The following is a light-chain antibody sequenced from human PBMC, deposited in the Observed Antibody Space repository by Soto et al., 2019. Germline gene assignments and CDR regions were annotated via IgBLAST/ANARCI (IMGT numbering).Light chain of an antibody. CDR2: DAS. CDR3: QQYDNSLT. V-gene: IGKV1-33*01. CDR1: QDISNY. Sequence: DIQMTQSPSSLSASVGDRVTITCQASQDISNYLNWYQQKPGKAPKLLIYDASNLETGVPSRFSGSGSGTDFTFTISSLQPEDIATYYCQQYDNSLTFGGGTKGEI. J-gene: IGKJ4*01.